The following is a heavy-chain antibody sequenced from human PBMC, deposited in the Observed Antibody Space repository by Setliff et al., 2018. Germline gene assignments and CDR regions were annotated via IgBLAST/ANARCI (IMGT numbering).Heavy chain of an antibody. CDR3: TSEYHSGG. Sequence: GGSLRLSCAASGYTFNCCWMRWVRQAPGKGLEWVANINEDGSVTSYVDSVKGRFTISRDNAKNSLYLQMNSLRVDDTAVYYCTSEYHSGGWGQGTLVTVSS. D-gene: IGHD1-26*01. CDR1: GYTFNCCW. V-gene: IGHV3-7*01. CDR2: INEDGSVT. J-gene: IGHJ4*02.